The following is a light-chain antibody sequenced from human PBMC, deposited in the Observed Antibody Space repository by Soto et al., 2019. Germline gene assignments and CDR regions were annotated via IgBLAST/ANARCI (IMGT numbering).Light chain of an antibody. J-gene: IGKJ3*01. V-gene: IGKV1-27*01. CDR1: QDIGYF. CDR2: SAS. CDR3: QKYDSAPCT. Sequence: DIQMTQSPSSLSASVGDRVTITCRASQDIGYFLNWYQQRPGKVPKLIIYSASSLFSGAPSRFSGSGSGTDFTLTIFTLHPDDVATYSCQKYDSAPCTFGPGTRVEIK.